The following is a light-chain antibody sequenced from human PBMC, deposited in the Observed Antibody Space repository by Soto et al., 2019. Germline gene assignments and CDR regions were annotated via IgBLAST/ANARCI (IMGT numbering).Light chain of an antibody. CDR1: SSDVGGYNY. J-gene: IGLJ1*01. CDR2: EVS. Sequence: QSALTQPASVSGSPGQSITISCTGTSSDVGGYNYVSWYQQHPGKAPKLMIYEVSNRPSGVSNRFSGSKSGNTASLTTSGLQAEDEADYFCNSYGRTSTRYVFGTGTKLTVL. CDR3: NSYGRTSTRYV. V-gene: IGLV2-14*01.